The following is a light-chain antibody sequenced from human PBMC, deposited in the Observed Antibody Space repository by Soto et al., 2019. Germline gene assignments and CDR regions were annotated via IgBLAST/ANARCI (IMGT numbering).Light chain of an antibody. CDR2: VNSDGSH. CDR3: QTWGAGILVV. J-gene: IGLJ2*01. Sequence: QLVLTQSPSASASLGASVKLTCTLSSGHSRYAIAWHQQQPEKGPRYLMRVNSDGSHDKGDGIPDRFSGSSSGAERYLTISSLQSEDEADYYCQTWGAGILVVFGGGTKLTVL. V-gene: IGLV4-69*01. CDR1: SGHSRYA.